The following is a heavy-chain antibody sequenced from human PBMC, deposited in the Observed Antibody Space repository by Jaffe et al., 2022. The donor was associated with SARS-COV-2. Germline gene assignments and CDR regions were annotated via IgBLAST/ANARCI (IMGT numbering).Heavy chain of an antibody. D-gene: IGHD2-2*01. Sequence: QVQLVESGGGVVQPGRSLRLSCAASGFTFSSYGMHWVRQAPGKGLEWVAVISYDGSNKYYADSVKGRFTISRDNSKNTLYLQMNSLRAEDTAVYYCAKDFLVPAATDNYYYYGMDVWGQGTTVTVSS. CDR1: GFTFSSYG. CDR2: ISYDGSNK. J-gene: IGHJ6*02. CDR3: AKDFLVPAATDNYYYYGMDV. V-gene: IGHV3-30*18.